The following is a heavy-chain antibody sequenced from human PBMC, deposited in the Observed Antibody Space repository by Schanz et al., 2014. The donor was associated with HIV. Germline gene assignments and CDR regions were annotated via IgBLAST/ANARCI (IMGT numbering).Heavy chain of an antibody. J-gene: IGHJ3*02. Sequence: EVQLMDSGGGLVRPGGSLRLSCAASGLTFSNYAMSWVRQAPGKGLEWVSGISGGGGDTYYADSVKGRFTISRDNSKNTLYLQMNSLRAEDTAVYYCARSPWLRDDGLDIWGQGTMVTVSS. CDR3: ARSPWLRDDGLDI. V-gene: IGHV3-23*01. CDR1: GLTFSNYA. CDR2: ISGGGGDT. D-gene: IGHD6-19*01.